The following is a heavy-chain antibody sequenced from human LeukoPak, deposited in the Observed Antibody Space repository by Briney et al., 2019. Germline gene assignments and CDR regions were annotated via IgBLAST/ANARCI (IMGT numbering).Heavy chain of an antibody. Sequence: GGSLRLSCAASGFTFSSHGMNWVRQAPGKGLEWVSGIIPSGHTTYYADSVRGRFTISRDNSRNTLYLQMNSLRAEDTAVYYCAKDYFESMIVTTPFDYWGQGTLVTVSS. D-gene: IGHD3-22*01. CDR3: AKDYFESMIVTTPFDY. J-gene: IGHJ4*02. V-gene: IGHV3-23*01. CDR2: IIPSGHTT. CDR1: GFTFSSHG.